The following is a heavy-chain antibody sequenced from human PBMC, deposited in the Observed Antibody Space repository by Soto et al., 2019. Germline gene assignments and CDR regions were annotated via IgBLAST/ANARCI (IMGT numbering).Heavy chain of an antibody. V-gene: IGHV4-34*01. CDR1: GGSFSGYY. CDR3: ARERLITYYYDSSGYYFDY. J-gene: IGHJ4*02. D-gene: IGHD3-22*01. CDR2: INHSGST. Sequence: PSETLSLTCAVYGGSFSGYYWSWIRQPPGKGLEWIGEINHSGSTNYNPSLKSRVTISVDTSKNQLSLKLSSVTAADTAVYYCARERLITYYYDSSGYYFDYWGQGTLVTVSS.